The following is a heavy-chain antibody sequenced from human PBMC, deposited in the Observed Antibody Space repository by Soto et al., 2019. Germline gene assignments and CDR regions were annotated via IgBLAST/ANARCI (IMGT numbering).Heavy chain of an antibody. CDR1: GYSFTSYW. CDR3: ARTAAAGKYYNGMDV. CDR2: IYPGDSDT. V-gene: IGHV5-51*01. Sequence: PGESLKISCKGSGYSFTSYWIGWARQMPGKGLEWMGIIYPGDSDTRYSPSFQGQVTISADKSISTAYLQWSSLKASGTAMYYCARTAAAGKYYNGMDVWGQGTTVTAP. J-gene: IGHJ6*02. D-gene: IGHD6-13*01.